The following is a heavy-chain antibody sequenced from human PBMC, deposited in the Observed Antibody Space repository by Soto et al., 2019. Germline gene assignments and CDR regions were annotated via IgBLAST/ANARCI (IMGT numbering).Heavy chain of an antibody. CDR3: AREAFRVHSSWFDP. D-gene: IGHD6-13*01. Sequence: GASVKVSCKASGYIFTTYSIAWVRQAPGQGLEWVGWISPNNGNTNYAQNVQGRVTMTTDTSTTTAYMELRSLTSEDTTVYYCAREAFRVHSSWFDPWGQGTLVTVSA. CDR1: GYIFTTYS. V-gene: IGHV1-18*04. CDR2: ISPNNGNT. J-gene: IGHJ5*02.